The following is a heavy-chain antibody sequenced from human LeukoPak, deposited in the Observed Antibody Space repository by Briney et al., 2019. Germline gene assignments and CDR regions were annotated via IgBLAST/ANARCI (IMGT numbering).Heavy chain of an antibody. V-gene: IGHV4-31*03. J-gene: IGHJ4*02. CDR1: GGSISSGGHY. CDR3: ARVPVGATTGGIYY. D-gene: IGHD1-26*01. CDR2: IYYSGNT. Sequence: SQTLSLTCTVSGGSISSGGHYWSWIRQHPGKGLEWIGYIYYSGNTYYNPSLKSRVTISVDTSKNQFSLKLSSVTAADTAVYYCARVPVGATTGGIYYWGQGTLVTVSS.